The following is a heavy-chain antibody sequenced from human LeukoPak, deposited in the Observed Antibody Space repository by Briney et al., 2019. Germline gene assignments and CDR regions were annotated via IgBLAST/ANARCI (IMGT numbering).Heavy chain of an antibody. CDR3: ARHACSGGSCYSPAFDI. D-gene: IGHD2-15*01. Sequence: SETLSLTCAVYGGSFSCYYWSWIRQPPGKGLEWIGYIYTSGSTNYNPSLKSRVTISVDTSKNQFSLKLSSVTAADTAVYYCARHACSGGSCYSPAFDIWGQGTMVTVSS. V-gene: IGHV4-4*09. CDR1: GGSFSCYY. CDR2: IYTSGST. J-gene: IGHJ3*02.